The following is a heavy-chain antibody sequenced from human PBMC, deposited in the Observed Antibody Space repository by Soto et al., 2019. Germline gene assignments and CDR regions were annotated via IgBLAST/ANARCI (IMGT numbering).Heavy chain of an antibody. Sequence: PGGSLRLSCAASGFTFSSYSMNWVRQAPGKGLELVSYISSSSSTIYYADSVKGRFTISRDNAKNSLYLQMNSLRDEDTAVYYCASSGGSSGYYLLPSPRYFDYWGQGTLVTVSS. CDR2: ISSSSSTI. CDR3: ASSGGSSGYYLLPSPRYFDY. D-gene: IGHD3-22*01. J-gene: IGHJ4*02. V-gene: IGHV3-48*02. CDR1: GFTFSSYS.